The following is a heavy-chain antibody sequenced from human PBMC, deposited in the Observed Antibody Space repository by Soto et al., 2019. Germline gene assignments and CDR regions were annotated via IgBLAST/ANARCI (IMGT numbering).Heavy chain of an antibody. V-gene: IGHV4-59*01. J-gene: IGHJ4*02. CDR2: IYYSGST. CDR1: GGSISSYY. D-gene: IGHD1-1*01. CDR3: ARAGSWIDY. Sequence: SETLSLTCTVSGGSISSYYWSWIRQPPGKGLEWIGYIYYSGSTNYNPSLKSRVTISVDTSKNQFSLKLSSVTAADTAVYYCARAGSWIDYWGQGTLVTVSS.